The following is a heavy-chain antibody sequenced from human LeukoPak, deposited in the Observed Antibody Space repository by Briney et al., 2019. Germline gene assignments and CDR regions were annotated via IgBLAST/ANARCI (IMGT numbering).Heavy chain of an antibody. CDR2: ISYDGSNK. D-gene: IGHD3-22*01. J-gene: IGHJ6*02. CDR1: GFTFSSYG. V-gene: IGHV3-30*18. CDR3: AKNLYYDSSGKYYYYGMDV. Sequence: GGSLRLSCAASGFTFSSYGMHWVRQAPAKGLEWVAVISYDGSNKYYADSVKGRFTISRDNSKNTLYLQMNSLRAEDTAVYYCAKNLYYDSSGKYYYYGMDVWGQGTTVTVSS.